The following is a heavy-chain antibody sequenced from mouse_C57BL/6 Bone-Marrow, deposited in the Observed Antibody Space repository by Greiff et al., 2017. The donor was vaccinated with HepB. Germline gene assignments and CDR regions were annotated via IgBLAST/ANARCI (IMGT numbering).Heavy chain of an antibody. D-gene: IGHD1-1*01. CDR2: INPNNGGT. V-gene: IGHV1-26*01. CDR3: ARSEVNYGSSGFAY. CDR1: GYTFTDYY. J-gene: IGHJ3*01. Sequence: EVQLQQSGPELVKPGASVKISCKASGYTFTDYYMNWVKQSHGKSLEWIGDINPNNGGTSYNQKFKGKATLTVDKSSSTAYMELRSLTSEDSAVYYCARSEVNYGSSGFAYWGQGTLVTVSA.